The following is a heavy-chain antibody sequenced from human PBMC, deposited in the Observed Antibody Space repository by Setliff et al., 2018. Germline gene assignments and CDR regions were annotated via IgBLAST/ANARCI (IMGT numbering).Heavy chain of an antibody. V-gene: IGHV1-8*02. CDR2: MNPNSGNT. CDR1: GYTFTSYD. CDR3: ARGRDGGYVYYYYYMDV. J-gene: IGHJ6*03. D-gene: IGHD5-12*01. Sequence: ASVKVSCKASGYTFTSYDINWVRRATGQGLEWMGWMNPNSGNTGYAQKFQGRVTMTRNTSISTAYMELSSLRSEDTAVYYCARGRDGGYVYYYYYMDVWGKGTTVTV.